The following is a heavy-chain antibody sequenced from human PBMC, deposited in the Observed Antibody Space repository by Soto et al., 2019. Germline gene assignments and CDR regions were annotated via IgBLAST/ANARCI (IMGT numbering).Heavy chain of an antibody. V-gene: IGHV4-31*03. CDR3: AKVPDIFTGYFIDY. CDR2: IYYSGST. CDR1: GGSISSGGYY. Sequence: SETLSLTCTVSGGSISSGGYYWSWIRQHPGKGLEWIGYIYYSGSTYYNPSLKSRVTISVDTSKNQFSLKLSSVTAADTTVYYCAKVPDIFTGYFIDYWGQGTQVTVSS. D-gene: IGHD3-9*01. J-gene: IGHJ4*02.